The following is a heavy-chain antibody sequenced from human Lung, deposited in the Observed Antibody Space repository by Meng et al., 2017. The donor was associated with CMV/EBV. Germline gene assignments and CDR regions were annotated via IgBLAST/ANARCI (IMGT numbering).Heavy chain of an antibody. CDR3: ARALHVEYIDSSGYHDH. J-gene: IGHJ4*02. CDR1: GYTFTGYF. Sequence: ASVKVSCKASGYTFTGYFIHWVRQAPGQGLEWMGWINPKSGGTNFAQRFPGRVTMTRDTSISTVYTELRSLRSDDTAVYYCARALHVEYIDSSGYHDHWDQGTLVTVSS. V-gene: IGHV1-2*02. CDR2: INPKSGGT. D-gene: IGHD3-22*01.